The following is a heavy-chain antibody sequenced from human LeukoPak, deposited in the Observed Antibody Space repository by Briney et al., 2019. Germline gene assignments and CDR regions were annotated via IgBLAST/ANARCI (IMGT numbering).Heavy chain of an antibody. D-gene: IGHD1-26*01. CDR1: GGTFNSYA. V-gene: IGHV1-69*06. Sequence: ASVKVSCKASGGTFNSYAIIWVRQAPGQGLEWMGGIIPMSDTANYPQKFRGRLTITADIPTSTVYMELSSLRSEDTAVYYCAREDDTGRYMGDDAFDIWGQGTMVTVSS. J-gene: IGHJ3*02. CDR2: IIPMSDTA. CDR3: AREDDTGRYMGDDAFDI.